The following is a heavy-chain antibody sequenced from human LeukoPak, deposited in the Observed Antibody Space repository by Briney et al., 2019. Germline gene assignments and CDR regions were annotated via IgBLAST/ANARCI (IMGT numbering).Heavy chain of an antibody. J-gene: IGHJ4*02. V-gene: IGHV3-74*01. CDR1: GFTFSSYW. D-gene: IGHD6-19*01. CDR3: ARGGSGWSSYFDY. CDR2: INSDGSNT. Sequence: QPGGSLRLSCAASGFTFSSYWMHWVRQAPGKGLVWVSRINSDGSNTIYADSVTGRFTFSRDNAKNTLYLQMNSLRAEDTAVYYCARGGSGWSSYFDYWGQGTLVTVSS.